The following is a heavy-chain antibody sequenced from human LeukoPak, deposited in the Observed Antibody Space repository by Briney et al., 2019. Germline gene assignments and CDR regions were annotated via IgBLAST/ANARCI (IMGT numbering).Heavy chain of an antibody. J-gene: IGHJ4*02. CDR2: ISGSGSRT. D-gene: IGHD3-9*01. Sequence: PGGSLRLSCAASLFNFNTDAMSWVRQAPGKGLEWVSLISGSGSRTYYAESVKGRFIISRDNSKNTLSLQMNSLRAEDTAVYYCAKVASGLQNFDAGKHFDSWGQGTLVTVSS. CDR3: AKVASGLQNFDAGKHFDS. V-gene: IGHV3-23*01. CDR1: LFNFNTDA.